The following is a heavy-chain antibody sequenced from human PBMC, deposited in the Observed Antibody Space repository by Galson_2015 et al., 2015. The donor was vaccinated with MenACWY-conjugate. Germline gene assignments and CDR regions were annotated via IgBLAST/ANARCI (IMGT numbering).Heavy chain of an antibody. CDR1: GFTVSGNY. CDR3: ARDRGQLRAIDY. J-gene: IGHJ4*02. V-gene: IGHV3-53*01. Sequence: SLRLSCAASGFTVSGNYMSWVRQAPGKGLEWVSVIYTGGSTYYAESVKGRFTISRDNSKNTLYLQMNSLRAEDTAVYYCARDRGQLRAIDYWGQGILVTVSS. D-gene: IGHD3-10*01. CDR2: IYTGGST.